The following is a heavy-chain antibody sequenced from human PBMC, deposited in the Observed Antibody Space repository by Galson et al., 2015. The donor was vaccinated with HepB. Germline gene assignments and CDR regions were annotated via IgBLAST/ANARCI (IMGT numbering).Heavy chain of an antibody. D-gene: IGHD6-19*01. V-gene: IGHV1-3*01. CDR1: GYTFTSYA. CDR2: INAGNGNT. CDR3: ARDQGIAVAGLYYYYGMDV. J-gene: IGHJ6*02. Sequence: SVKVSCKASGYTFTSYAMHWVRQAPGQRLEWMGWINAGNGNTKYSQKFQGRVTITRDTSASTAYMELRSLRSDDTAVYYCARDQGIAVAGLYYYYGMDVWGQGTTVTVSS.